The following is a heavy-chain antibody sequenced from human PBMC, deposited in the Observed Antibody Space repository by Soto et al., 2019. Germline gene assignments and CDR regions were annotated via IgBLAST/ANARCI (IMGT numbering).Heavy chain of an antibody. CDR1: GASFSSRGFY. CDR3: ARDRRVAGTTFDY. Sequence: SETLSLTCTVSGASFSSRGFYWAWIRQPPGKGLEWIGFVDDTGSTTYSPSLKSRLTISLDTPKSQFSLKVNSVTAADTAVYYCARDRRVAGTTFDYWGQGILVTVS. CDR2: VDDTGST. D-gene: IGHD1-7*01. V-gene: IGHV4-61*08. J-gene: IGHJ4*02.